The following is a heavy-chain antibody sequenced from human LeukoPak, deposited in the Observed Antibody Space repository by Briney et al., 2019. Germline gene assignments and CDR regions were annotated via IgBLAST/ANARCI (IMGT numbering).Heavy chain of an antibody. CDR3: ARELAYYDFWSGYQYRYYFDY. CDR1: GYTFTSYY. V-gene: IGHV1-46*01. CDR2: INPSGGST. Sequence: ASVKVSCKASGYTFTSYYMHWVRQAPGQGLEWMGIINPSGGSTSYAQKFQGRVTMTRDMSTSTVYMELSSLRSEDTAVYYCARELAYYDFWSGYQYRYYFDYWGQGTLVTVSS. J-gene: IGHJ4*02. D-gene: IGHD3-3*01.